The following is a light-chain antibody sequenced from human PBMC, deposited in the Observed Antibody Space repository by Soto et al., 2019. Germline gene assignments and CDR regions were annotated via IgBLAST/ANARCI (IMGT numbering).Light chain of an antibody. J-gene: IGKJ2*01. CDR2: DAS. CDR1: QSVSSY. V-gene: IGKV3-11*02. Sequence: EIVLTQSPATLSFSPGERATLSCRASQSVSSYLSWYQQKPGQAPRLLLYDASNRATGIPARFSGSGSGRDFTLTISSLEPEDFAVYYCQQRSNWPYTCGQGTKLEIK. CDR3: QQRSNWPYT.